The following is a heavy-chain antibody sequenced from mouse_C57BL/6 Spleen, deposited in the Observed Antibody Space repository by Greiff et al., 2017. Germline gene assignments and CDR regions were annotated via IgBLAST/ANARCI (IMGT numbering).Heavy chain of an antibody. J-gene: IGHJ4*01. Sequence: QVQLKQSGAELVRPGASVTLSCKASGYTFTDYEMHWVKQTPVHGLEWIGAIDPETGGTAYNQKFKGKAILTADKSSSTAYMELRSLTSEDSAVYYCTRSPPYAMDYWGQGTSVTVSS. CDR2: IDPETGGT. CDR1: GYTFTDYE. V-gene: IGHV1-15*01. CDR3: TRSPPYAMDY.